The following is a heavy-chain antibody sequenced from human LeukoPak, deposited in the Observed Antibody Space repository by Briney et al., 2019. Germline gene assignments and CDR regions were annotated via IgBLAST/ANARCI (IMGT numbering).Heavy chain of an antibody. J-gene: IGHJ4*02. V-gene: IGHV3-7*01. CDR2: IKQDGSEK. D-gene: IGHD3-22*01. Sequence: GGSLRLSCTASGFTFSNAWMSWVRQAPGKGLEWVANIKQDGSEKYYVDSVKGRFTISRDNAKNSLYLQMNSLRAEDTAVYYCARSYYDSSGYYPYYFDYWGQGTLVTVSS. CDR3: ARSYYDSSGYYPYYFDY. CDR1: GFTFSNAW.